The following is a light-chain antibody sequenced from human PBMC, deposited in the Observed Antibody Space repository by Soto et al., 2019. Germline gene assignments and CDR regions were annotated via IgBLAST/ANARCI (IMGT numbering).Light chain of an antibody. CDR3: SSYTSSGSTLVI. J-gene: IGLJ2*01. CDR1: SSDVGTYKF. V-gene: IGLV2-14*01. CDR2: EVS. Sequence: QSALTQPASVSGSPGQSITISCTGTSSDVGTYKFVSWYQHHPGKAPKVIIYEVSNRPSGVSARFSGSKSGNTASLTVSGLQADDEADYYCSSYTSSGSTLVIFGGGTKVTVL.